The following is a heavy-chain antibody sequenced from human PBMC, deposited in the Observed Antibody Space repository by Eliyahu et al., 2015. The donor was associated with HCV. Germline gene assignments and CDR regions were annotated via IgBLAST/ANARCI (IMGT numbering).Heavy chain of an antibody. J-gene: IGHJ1*01. CDR2: IYSGGSI. CDR3: ARLGDYAVKD. Sequence: EVQLVESGGGXVQPGGSXRLSCAXXGFTVSSNYXNWVRQAPGKGLEWVSVIYSGGSIYYVDSVKGRFTISRDNSKNTLYLQMNSLRAEDTAVYYCARLGDYAVKDWGQGTLVTVSS. D-gene: IGHD4-17*01. CDR1: GFTVSSNY. V-gene: IGHV3-66*04.